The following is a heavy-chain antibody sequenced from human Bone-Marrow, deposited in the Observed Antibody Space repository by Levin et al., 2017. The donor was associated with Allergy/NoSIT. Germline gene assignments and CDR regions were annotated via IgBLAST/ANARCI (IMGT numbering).Heavy chain of an antibody. CDR1: AYMFTGYY. CDR3: ARSSAAGTYYYFYGMDV. D-gene: IGHD6-13*01. CDR2: INPNSGGT. Sequence: ASVKVSCKASAYMFTGYYLHWVRQAPGHGLDWMGWINPNSGGTKYVQKFQGRVTMTRDTSISTAYLELSSLRSDDTAMYYCARSSAAGTYYYFYGMDVWGQGTTVTVSS. J-gene: IGHJ6*02. V-gene: IGHV1-2*02.